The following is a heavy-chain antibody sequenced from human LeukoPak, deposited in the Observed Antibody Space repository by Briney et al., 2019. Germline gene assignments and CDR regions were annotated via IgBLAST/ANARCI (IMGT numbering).Heavy chain of an antibody. CDR1: GFTVSSNY. CDR2: IYSGGSI. Sequence: GGSLRLSCAVSGFTVSSNYMAWVRQAPGKGLEWVSVIYSGGSIYYADSVKGRFTISRDISKNTVDLQLNSLRAEDTAVYYCASGKETSMAQGYWGQGTLVTVSS. CDR3: ASGKETSMAQGY. J-gene: IGHJ4*02. V-gene: IGHV3-53*01. D-gene: IGHD5-18*01.